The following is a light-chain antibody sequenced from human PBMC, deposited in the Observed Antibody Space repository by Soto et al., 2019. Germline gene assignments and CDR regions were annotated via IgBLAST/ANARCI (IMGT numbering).Light chain of an antibody. CDR3: QQYGRSPGLFT. J-gene: IGKJ3*01. V-gene: IGKV3-20*01. CDR1: QSVSNTY. CDR2: DAS. Sequence: EIXLTQSPGTLSLSPGERATLSCRASQSVSNTYLAWYQQKPGQAPRLLIYDASSRATGIPDRFSGSGSGTDFTLTISRLEPEDFAVYYCQQYGRSPGLFTFGPGTKVDIK.